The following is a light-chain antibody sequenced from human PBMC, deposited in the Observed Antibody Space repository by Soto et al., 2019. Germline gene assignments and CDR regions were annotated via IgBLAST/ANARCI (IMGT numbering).Light chain of an antibody. CDR1: QSVSSN. Sequence: EIVMTRSPATLSVSPGQRPTLSCMASQSVSSNLAWYQQKPGQAPRLLIYGASTRATGIPARFSGIGSGTEFTLTISSLQSEDFAVYYCQQYKNWPKWTFGQGTKVDI. CDR2: GAS. CDR3: QQYKNWPKWT. V-gene: IGKV3-15*01. J-gene: IGKJ1*01.